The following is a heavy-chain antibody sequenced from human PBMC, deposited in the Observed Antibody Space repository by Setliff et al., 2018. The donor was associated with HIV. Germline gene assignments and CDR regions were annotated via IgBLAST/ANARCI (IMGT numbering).Heavy chain of an antibody. V-gene: IGHV4-4*02. J-gene: IGHJ6*03. D-gene: IGHD3-10*01. CDR1: GGSIRTGDW. Sequence: LETLSLTCAVSGGSIRTGDWWSWVRQSPGKGLEWIGEISHSGSTNYNPSLRSRVTISVDTSSNQFSLKLSSVTAADTAVYYCARDYYDDSYYRPGIYYYYYMDVWGKGTTVTVSS. CDR3: ARDYYDDSYYRPGIYYYYYMDV. CDR2: ISHSGST.